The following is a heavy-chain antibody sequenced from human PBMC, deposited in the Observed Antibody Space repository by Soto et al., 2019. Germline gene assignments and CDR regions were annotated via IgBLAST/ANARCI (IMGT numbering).Heavy chain of an antibody. J-gene: IGHJ4*02. Sequence: QVQLVQSGAEVKRPGASVKVSCKASGYSFTGYYMHWVRQAPGQGLEWMGWIIPHSGETNYAQKFQARVTLTSDTSISTAYMQLSGLTSDDTAVYYCAREIDDFTNGAHALWGQGTLVTVSS. D-gene: IGHD4-4*01. V-gene: IGHV1-2*02. CDR1: GYSFTGYY. CDR2: IIPHSGET. CDR3: AREIDDFTNGAHAL.